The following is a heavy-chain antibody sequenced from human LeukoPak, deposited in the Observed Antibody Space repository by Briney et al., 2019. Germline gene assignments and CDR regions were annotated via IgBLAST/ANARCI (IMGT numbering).Heavy chain of an antibody. CDR3: ARVNSSSWYVYYYYGMDV. D-gene: IGHD6-13*01. Sequence: SVKVSCKASGGTFSSYAISWVRQAPGQGLEWMGGIIPIFGTANYAQKFQGRVTITADESTSTAYMELSSLRSEDTAVYYCARVNSSSWYVYYYYGMDVWGQGTTVTVSS. J-gene: IGHJ6*02. V-gene: IGHV1-69*13. CDR2: IIPIFGTA. CDR1: GGTFSSYA.